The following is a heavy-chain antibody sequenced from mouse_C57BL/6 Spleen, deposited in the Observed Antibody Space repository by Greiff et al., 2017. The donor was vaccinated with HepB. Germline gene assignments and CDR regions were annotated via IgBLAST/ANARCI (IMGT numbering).Heavy chain of an antibody. CDR1: GYTFPSYW. V-gene: IGHV1-52*01. CDR2: IDPSDSET. CDR3: ASPGAQATYAMDY. Sequence: VQLQQPGAELVRPGSSVKLSCKASGYTFPSYWMHWVKQRPIQGLEWIGNIDPSDSETNYNQKFKDKATLTVDKSSSTAYMQLSSLSSEDSAVYYCASPGAQATYAMDYWGQGTSVTVSS. D-gene: IGHD3-2*02. J-gene: IGHJ4*01.